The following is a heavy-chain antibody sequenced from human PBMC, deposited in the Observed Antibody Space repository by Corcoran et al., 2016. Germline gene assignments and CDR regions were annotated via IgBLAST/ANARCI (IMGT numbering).Heavy chain of an antibody. CDR3: ATGGHGSSWYYGWFDP. D-gene: IGHD6-13*01. CDR2: IIPIFGTA. V-gene: IGHV1-69*06. CDR1: GGTFSSYA. Sequence: QVQLVQSGAEVKKPGSSVKVSCKASGGTFSSYAISWVRQAPGHGLEWMGGIIPIFGTANYAQKFQGRVTITADKSTRTAYMELSSLRSEDTAVYYWATGGHGSSWYYGWFDPWGQGTLVTVSS. J-gene: IGHJ5*02.